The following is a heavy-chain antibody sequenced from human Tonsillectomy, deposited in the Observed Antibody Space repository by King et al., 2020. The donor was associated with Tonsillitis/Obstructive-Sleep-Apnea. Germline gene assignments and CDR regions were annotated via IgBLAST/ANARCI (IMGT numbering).Heavy chain of an antibody. CDR3: ARVDSIDAFDI. CDR1: GFTFSSYA. D-gene: IGHD3-22*01. J-gene: IGHJ3*02. CDR2: IWYDGNNK. Sequence: QLVQSGGGVVQPGRSLRLSCAASGFTFSSYAMHWVRQAPGKGLESVTIIWYDGNNKYYADSVKGRFTISKDNSKNTLYLQMNSLRAEDTAVYYCARVDSIDAFDIWGQGTMVTVSS. V-gene: IGHV3-33*01.